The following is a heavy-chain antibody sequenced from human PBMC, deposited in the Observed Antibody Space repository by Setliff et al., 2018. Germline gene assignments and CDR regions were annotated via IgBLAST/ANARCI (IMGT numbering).Heavy chain of an antibody. D-gene: IGHD3-10*01. J-gene: IGHJ4*02. CDR3: RQWFGELSRDY. V-gene: IGHV3-53*01. CDR2: LYGGGNT. CDR1: GFTVSSND. Sequence: GSLRLSCAASGFTVSSNDMSWVRQAPGKGLEWIALLYGGGNTFYADSVKRRFTISGDSSKNAVYLQMNSLRADDTAVYYCRQWFGELSRDYWGPGTLVTVSS.